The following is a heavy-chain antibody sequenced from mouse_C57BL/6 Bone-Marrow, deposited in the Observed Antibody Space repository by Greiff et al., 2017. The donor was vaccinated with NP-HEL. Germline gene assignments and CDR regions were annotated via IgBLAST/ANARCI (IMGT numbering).Heavy chain of an antibody. CDR1: GYTFTSYW. Sequence: QVQLQQPGAELVMPGASVKLSCKASGYTFTSYWMHWVKQRPGQGLEWIGEIDPSDSYTNYNQKFKGKATLTADKSSSTAYMELRSLTSEDSAVYFCARGDYYGSTFYYWGQGTTLTVSS. D-gene: IGHD1-1*01. CDR3: ARGDYYGSTFYY. V-gene: IGHV1-69*01. J-gene: IGHJ2*01. CDR2: IDPSDSYT.